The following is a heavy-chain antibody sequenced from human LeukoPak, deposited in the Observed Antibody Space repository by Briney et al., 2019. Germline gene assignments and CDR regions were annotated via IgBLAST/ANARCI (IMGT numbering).Heavy chain of an antibody. CDR2: FDPEDGET. D-gene: IGHD3-9*01. Sequence: ASVKVSCKVSGYTLTELSMHWVRQAPGKGLEWMGGFDPEDGETIYAQKFQGRVTMTEDTSTDTAYMELSSLRSEDTAVYYCATLTGYAPYFDYWGQGTLVTVSP. CDR3: ATLTGYAPYFDY. V-gene: IGHV1-24*01. J-gene: IGHJ4*02. CDR1: GYTLTELS.